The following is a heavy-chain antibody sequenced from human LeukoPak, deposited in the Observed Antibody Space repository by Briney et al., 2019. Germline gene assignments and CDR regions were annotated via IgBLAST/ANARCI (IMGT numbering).Heavy chain of an antibody. Sequence: SETLSLTCLVCGVSISSYYCSWLRQPRGKGLEWIGYISTSGSTDYIPSLKSRVTISVDRSKNQCSLNLSSVTAADTAVYYCARLPGIAAVWGQGTLVTVSS. CDR1: GVSISSYY. D-gene: IGHD6-13*01. CDR3: ARLPGIAAV. V-gene: IGHV4-4*09. J-gene: IGHJ4*02. CDR2: ISTSGST.